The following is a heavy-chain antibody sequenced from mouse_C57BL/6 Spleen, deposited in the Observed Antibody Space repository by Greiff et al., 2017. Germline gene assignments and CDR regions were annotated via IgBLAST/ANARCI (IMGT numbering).Heavy chain of an antibody. V-gene: IGHV1-54*01. CDR3: AREGSYYFDY. CDR2: INPGSGGT. CDR1: GYAFTNYL. J-gene: IGHJ2*01. Sequence: VQLQQSGAELVRPGTSVKVSCKASGYAFTNYLIEWVKQRPGQGLEWIGVINPGSGGTNYNEKFKGKATLTADKSSSTAYMQLSSLTSEDSAVYFCAREGSYYFDYWGQGTTLTVSS.